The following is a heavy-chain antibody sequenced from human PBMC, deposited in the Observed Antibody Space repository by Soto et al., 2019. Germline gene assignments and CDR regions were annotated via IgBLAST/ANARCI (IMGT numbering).Heavy chain of an antibody. J-gene: IGHJ6*02. CDR2: ISYDGSNK. Sequence: QVQLVESGGGVVQPGRSLRLSCAASGFTFSSYAMHWVRQAPGKGMERVAVISYDGSNKYYADSVKGRFTISRDNSKNALYLQMNSLRAEDTAVYYCAGWAYSSYYCGMDVWGQGATVIVSS. V-gene: IGHV3-30-3*01. D-gene: IGHD6-19*01. CDR1: GFTFSSYA. CDR3: AGWAYSSYYCGMDV.